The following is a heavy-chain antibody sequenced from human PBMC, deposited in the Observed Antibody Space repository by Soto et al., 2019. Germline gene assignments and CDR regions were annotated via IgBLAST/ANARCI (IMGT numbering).Heavy chain of an antibody. CDR1: GFTFSSYG. CDR2: IWYDGSNK. CDR3: AKLEGATDYYCYGMDV. Sequence: GGSLRLSCAASGFTFSSYGMHWVRQAPGKGLEWVAVIWYDGSNKYYADSVKGRFTISRDNSKNTLYLQMNSLRAEDTAVYYCAKLEGATDYYCYGMDVCGQGTTVIGSS. D-gene: IGHD1-26*01. V-gene: IGHV3-33*06. J-gene: IGHJ6*02.